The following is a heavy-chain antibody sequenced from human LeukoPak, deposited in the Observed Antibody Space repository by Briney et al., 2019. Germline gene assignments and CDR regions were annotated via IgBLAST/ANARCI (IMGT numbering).Heavy chain of an antibody. CDR3: ARPPHGLRYFDP. CDR2: IDYSGDT. CDR1: GGSISGYY. Sequence: SETLSLTCTVSGGSISGYYWSWIRQPPGKALEWIAYIDYSGDTNSNPSLKSRVTISVDTSKNQFSLRLNSVTAADTAFYYCARPPHGLRYFDPWGQGTLVTVSS. D-gene: IGHD3-9*01. J-gene: IGHJ5*02. V-gene: IGHV4-59*08.